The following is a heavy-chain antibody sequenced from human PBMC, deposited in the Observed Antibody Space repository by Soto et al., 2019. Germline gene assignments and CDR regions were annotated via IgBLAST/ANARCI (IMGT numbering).Heavy chain of an antibody. CDR3: ARVRGSGSYAAYYFDS. CDR2: IHYSGST. J-gene: IGHJ4*01. Sequence: ALSVTCTVSVGSISNGGYCWNWFLQHPGKGLEWIGYIHYSGSTWYNPSLESRVTISVDTSKDQFSLKLRSVTAADTAVYYCARVRGSGSYAAYYFDSWGQGTLVTVSS. V-gene: IGHV4-31*03. D-gene: IGHD3-10*01. CDR1: VGSISNGGYC.